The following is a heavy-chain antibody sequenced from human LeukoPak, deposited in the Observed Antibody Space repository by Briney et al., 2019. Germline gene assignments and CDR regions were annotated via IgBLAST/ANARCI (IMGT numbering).Heavy chain of an antibody. J-gene: IGHJ4*02. D-gene: IGHD3-10*01. Sequence: GASVKVSCKASGGTFCSYAISWVRQAPGQGLEWMGGIIPIFGTANYAQKFQGRVTITADESTSTAHMELSSLRSEDTAVYYCASPGMRYYYGSGSYYNWGQGTLVTVSS. CDR3: ASPGMRYYYGSGSYYN. V-gene: IGHV1-69*13. CDR1: GGTFCSYA. CDR2: IIPIFGTA.